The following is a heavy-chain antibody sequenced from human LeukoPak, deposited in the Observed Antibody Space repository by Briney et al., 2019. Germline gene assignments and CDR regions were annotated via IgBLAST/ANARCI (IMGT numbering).Heavy chain of an antibody. V-gene: IGHV1-2*02. CDR3: ARVRYRLAETYIDY. CDR1: GYIVTGYY. Sequence: ASVKVSCKASGYIVTGYYMHWVRQAPGQGLEWMGWINPNSGDTNYAQKFRGRVTMTRDTSISTAYMELSRLRSDDTAVYYCARVRYRLAETYIDYWGQGTLVTVSS. D-gene: IGHD3-16*01. CDR2: INPNSGDT. J-gene: IGHJ4*02.